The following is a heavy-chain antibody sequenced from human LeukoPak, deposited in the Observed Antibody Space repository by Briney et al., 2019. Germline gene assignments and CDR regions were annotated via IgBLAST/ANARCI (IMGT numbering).Heavy chain of an antibody. J-gene: IGHJ4*02. Sequence: SETLSLTCTVSGGSISSYYWSWIRQPPGKGLEWIGYIYYSGSTNYNPSLESRVTISVDTSKNQFSLKLSSVTAADTAVYYCARDIAAAGTHFDYWGQGILVTVSS. CDR3: ARDIAAAGTHFDY. CDR2: IYYSGST. V-gene: IGHV4-59*01. CDR1: GGSISSYY. D-gene: IGHD6-13*01.